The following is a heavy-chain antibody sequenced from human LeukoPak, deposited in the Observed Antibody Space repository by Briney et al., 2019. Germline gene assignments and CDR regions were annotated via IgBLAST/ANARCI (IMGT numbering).Heavy chain of an antibody. Sequence: PGGSLRLSCAASGFTFSSYSMNWVRQAPGKGLEWASSISSSSSYIYYADSVKGRFTISRDNAKNSLYLQMNSLRAEDTAVYYCAREGAARGYYMDVWGKGTTVTVSS. D-gene: IGHD6-6*01. CDR3: AREGAARGYYMDV. J-gene: IGHJ6*03. CDR1: GFTFSSYS. CDR2: ISSSSSYI. V-gene: IGHV3-21*01.